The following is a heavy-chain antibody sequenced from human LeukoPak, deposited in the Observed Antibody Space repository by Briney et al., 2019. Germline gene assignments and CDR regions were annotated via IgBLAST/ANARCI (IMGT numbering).Heavy chain of an antibody. CDR1: GYTFTSYY. J-gene: IGHJ4*02. D-gene: IGHD4/OR15-4a*01. CDR3: ATKVRTTSFDY. CDR2: INPSGGST. Sequence: ASVKVSCKASGYTFTSYYMHWVRQAPGQGLEWMGIINPSGGSTSYAQKFEGRVTMTRDTSTSTVYMELSSLRSEDTAVYYCATKVRTTSFDYWGQGTLVTVSS. V-gene: IGHV1-46*03.